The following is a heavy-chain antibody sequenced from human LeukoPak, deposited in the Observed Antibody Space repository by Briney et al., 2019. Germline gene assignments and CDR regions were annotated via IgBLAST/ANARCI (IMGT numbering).Heavy chain of an antibody. Sequence: ASVKVSCKASGYTFTGYYMHWVRQAPGQGLEWMGWINPNSGGTNYAQKFQGRVTMTRDTSISTAYMELSRLRSDDTAVYYCARDRIAVAVSNWFDPWGQGTLVTVSS. D-gene: IGHD6-19*01. CDR1: GYTFTGYY. V-gene: IGHV1-2*02. CDR2: INPNSGGT. J-gene: IGHJ5*02. CDR3: ARDRIAVAVSNWFDP.